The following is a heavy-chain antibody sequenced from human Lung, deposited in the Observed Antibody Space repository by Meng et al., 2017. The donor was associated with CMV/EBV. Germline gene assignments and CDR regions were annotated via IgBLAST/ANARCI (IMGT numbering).Heavy chain of an antibody. V-gene: IGHV3-73*01. J-gene: IGHJ2*01. CDR2: IGSNSTRYAT. Sequence: VRQASRKGLVCVGRIGSNSTRYATASAASVTGRFTISRHDSKHSPYLQMNSLKPKDTAVYYCTMDYRPFCSSTSCYAKMSTFWYFNLWGRGTLVTVSS. CDR3: TMDYRPFCSSTSCYAKMSTFWYFNL. D-gene: IGHD2-2*01.